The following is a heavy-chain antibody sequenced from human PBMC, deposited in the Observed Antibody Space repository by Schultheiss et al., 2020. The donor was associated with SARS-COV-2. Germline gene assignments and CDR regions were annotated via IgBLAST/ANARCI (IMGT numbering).Heavy chain of an antibody. J-gene: IGHJ4*02. CDR2: IYYSGST. D-gene: IGHD3-3*01. Sequence: SETLSLTCTVSGGSISSSSYYWGWIRQPPGKGLEWIGSIYYSGSTYYNPSLKSRVTISVDTSKNQFSLKLSSVTAADTAVYYCARQGRGITIFGVSKPLDYWGQGTLVTVPS. CDR1: GGSISSSSYY. CDR3: ARQGRGITIFGVSKPLDY. V-gene: IGHV4-39*01.